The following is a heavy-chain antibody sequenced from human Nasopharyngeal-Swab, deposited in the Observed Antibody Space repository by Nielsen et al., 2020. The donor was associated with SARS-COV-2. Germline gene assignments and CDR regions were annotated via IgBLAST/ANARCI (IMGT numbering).Heavy chain of an antibody. CDR2: ISAYNGNT. V-gene: IGHV1-18*01. CDR1: GYTFTSYG. Sequence: ASVKVSCKASGYTFTSYGISWVRQAPGQGLEWMGWISAYNGNTNYAQKLQGRVTMTTDTSTSTAYMELSSLRSEDTPVYYCAFGGSYYSTFDYGGQGTLVTVSS. J-gene: IGHJ4*02. D-gene: IGHD1-26*01. CDR3: AFGGSYYSTFDY.